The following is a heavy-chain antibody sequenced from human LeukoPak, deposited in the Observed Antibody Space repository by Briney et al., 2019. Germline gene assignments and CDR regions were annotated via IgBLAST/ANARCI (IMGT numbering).Heavy chain of an antibody. CDR3: ARDGEITIFGVVTNYYYGMDV. J-gene: IGHJ6*02. V-gene: IGHV1-18*01. CDR1: GYTFTSYG. Sequence: ASVKVSCKASGYTFTSYGISWVRQAPGQGLEWMGWISAYNGNTNYAQKLQGRVTMTTDTSTSTAYMELRSLRSDDTAVYYCARDGEITIFGVVTNYYYGMDVWGQGTTVTVSS. CDR2: ISAYNGNT. D-gene: IGHD3-3*01.